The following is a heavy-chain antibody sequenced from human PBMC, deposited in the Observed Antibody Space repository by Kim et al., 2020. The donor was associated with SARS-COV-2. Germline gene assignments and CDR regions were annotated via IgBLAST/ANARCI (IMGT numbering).Heavy chain of an antibody. CDR3: AKGKTITVYSAIYY. CDR1: GFTFNNFA. CDR2: ISCGGGNT. J-gene: IGHJ4*02. Sequence: GGSLRLSCAASGFTFNNFAMSWVRQAPGKGLEWVSTISCGGGNTFYADSVKGRFTISRDNSKNVLSLQMDGLRAEDTAVYYCAKGKTITVYSAIYYWGQRTLVT. D-gene: IGHD2-15*01. V-gene: IGHV3-23*01.